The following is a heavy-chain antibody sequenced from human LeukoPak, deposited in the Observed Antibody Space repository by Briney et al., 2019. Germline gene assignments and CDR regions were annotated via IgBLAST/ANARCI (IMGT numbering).Heavy chain of an antibody. J-gene: IGHJ5*02. CDR2: ISAYNGDT. V-gene: IGHV1-18*01. Sequence: GASVKVSCKASGYTFTTYGVSWVRQAPGQGLGWMGWISAYNGDTTYAQTLQGRVTMTTDTSTSTAYMELRSLRSDDTAIYFCARDLIASRPGWFDPWGQGTLVTVSS. D-gene: IGHD6-6*01. CDR3: ARDLIASRPGWFDP. CDR1: GYTFTTYG.